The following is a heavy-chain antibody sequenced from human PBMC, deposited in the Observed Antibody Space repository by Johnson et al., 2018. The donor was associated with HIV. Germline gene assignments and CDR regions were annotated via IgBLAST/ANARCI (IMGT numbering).Heavy chain of an antibody. Sequence: VQLVESGGGVVQPGRSLRLSCAASGFSFSSYAMHWVRQAPGKGLEWVGRIKSETDGGTTDYAAPVKGRFTISRDNAKNSLYLQMKSLRAEDTALYYCAKESAFDIWGQGTMVTVSS. CDR3: AKESAFDI. CDR2: IKSETDGGTT. J-gene: IGHJ3*02. CDR1: GFSFSSYA. V-gene: IGHV3-15*05.